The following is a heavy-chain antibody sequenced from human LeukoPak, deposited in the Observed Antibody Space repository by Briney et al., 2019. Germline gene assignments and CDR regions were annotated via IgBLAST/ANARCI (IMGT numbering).Heavy chain of an antibody. CDR2: IYYSGST. CDR3: AGVAAGYYDRHFDY. CDR1: GGSISSYY. Sequence: SETLSLTCTVSGGSISSYYWGWIRQPPGKGLEWIGYIYYSGSTDYNPSLKSRVTISVDTSRKQLSLKLRSVTAADTAVYYCAGVAAGYYDRHFDYWGQGTLVTVSS. D-gene: IGHD3-22*01. J-gene: IGHJ4*02. V-gene: IGHV4-59*01.